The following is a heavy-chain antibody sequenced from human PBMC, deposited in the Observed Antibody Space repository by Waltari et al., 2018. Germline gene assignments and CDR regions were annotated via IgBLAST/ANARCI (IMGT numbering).Heavy chain of an antibody. Sequence: QVQLVESGGGVVQPGGSLRLSCAASGFTFSSYGMPWVRQAPGKGLEWVAFIRYDGSNKYYADSVKGRFTISRDNSKNTLYLQMNSLRAEDTAVYYCAKALTGSSYYFDYWGQGTLVTVSS. CDR2: IRYDGSNK. D-gene: IGHD1-20*01. CDR3: AKALTGSSYYFDY. CDR1: GFTFSSYG. V-gene: IGHV3-30*02. J-gene: IGHJ4*02.